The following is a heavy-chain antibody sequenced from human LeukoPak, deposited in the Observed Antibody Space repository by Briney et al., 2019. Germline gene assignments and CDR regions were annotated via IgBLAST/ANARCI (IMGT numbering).Heavy chain of an antibody. J-gene: IGHJ4*02. Sequence: PGGSLRLSCVASGFTFSNYTMHWVRQAPGKGLEWVAVISYDGSDNYYAASVKGRFTFSRNHSKNTSDLQIDRLTPEDTAVYYCAKGIAIAARGFDHWGQGTLVTVTS. CDR2: ISYDGSDN. D-gene: IGHD2-15*01. CDR3: AKGIAIAARGFDH. V-gene: IGHV3-30*04. CDR1: GFTFSNYT.